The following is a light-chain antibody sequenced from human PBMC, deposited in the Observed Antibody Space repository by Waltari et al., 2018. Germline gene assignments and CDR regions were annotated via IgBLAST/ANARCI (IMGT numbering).Light chain of an antibody. CDR3: AAWDDKLGGRWE. CDR1: SSNIGSNV. V-gene: IGLV1-47*01. CDR2: RND. J-gene: IGLJ2*01. Sequence: QSVLTQPPSASGTPGQRVTISCSGSSSNIGSNVVNWYQQVPGTTPKLLIYRNDQRPAGGPERVSGSKSGTSASLAISGLRSEDEADYYCAAWDDKLGGRWEFGGGTKLTVL.